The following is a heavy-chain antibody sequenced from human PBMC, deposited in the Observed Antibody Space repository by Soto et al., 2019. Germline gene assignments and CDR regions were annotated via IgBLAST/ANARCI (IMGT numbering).Heavy chain of an antibody. V-gene: IGHV3-48*01. CDR3: ARGKAMDDY. J-gene: IGHJ4*02. CDR1: GFTFSAYT. Sequence: EVQLVESGGGLVQPGSSLRLSCEASGFTFSAYTMNWVRQAPGKGLEWISHITSTSNIIYYADSVKGRFTISRDNARNSLFLQMNSLRVEDTAVDYCARGKAMDDYWGQGTLVTVSS. CDR2: ITSTSNII. D-gene: IGHD5-18*01.